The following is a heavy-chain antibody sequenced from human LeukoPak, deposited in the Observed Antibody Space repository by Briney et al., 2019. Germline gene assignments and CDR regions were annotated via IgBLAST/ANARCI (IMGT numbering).Heavy chain of an antibody. D-gene: IGHD6-19*01. J-gene: IGHJ3*02. Sequence: SQTLSLTCTLANASISSRDHWWGWVRQPPGKGLEFIVVLFYRGTTYSNPSLMSRVPISVDTSKCQFSLQLSSVTAADTAIYYCARLALAGTSYAFDIWGQGTKVTVSA. V-gene: IGHV4-39*01. CDR1: NASISSRDHW. CDR2: LFYRGTT. CDR3: ARLALAGTSYAFDI.